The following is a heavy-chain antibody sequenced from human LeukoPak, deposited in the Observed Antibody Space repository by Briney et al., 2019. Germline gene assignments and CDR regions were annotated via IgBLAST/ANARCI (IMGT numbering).Heavy chain of an antibody. CDR2: ISGSGIST. D-gene: IGHD1-1*01. Sequence: GGSLRLSCAASGFTFNIFAMNWVRQASGRGLEWVSAISGSGISTYYADSVKGRFTISRDNSKNTLYLQINSLRAEDTAVYFCARDPEYSDNWGQGTLVSVSS. V-gene: IGHV3-23*01. CDR1: GFTFNIFA. J-gene: IGHJ4*02. CDR3: ARDPEYSDN.